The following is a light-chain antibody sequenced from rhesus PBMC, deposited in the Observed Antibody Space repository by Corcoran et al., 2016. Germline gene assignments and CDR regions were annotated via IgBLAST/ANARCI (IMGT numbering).Light chain of an antibody. V-gene: IGKV3-24*04. CDR3: QQSSNLTWT. J-gene: IGKJ1*01. CDR1: QRVGSY. CDR2: GAS. Sequence: ETVVTQSPATLSLSPGERATLSCRASQRVGSYLAWYQQKPWQAPRLLNAGASSRATGTPDRFSGSGAGTDFTLTISSLGPEDVGVYYCQQSSNLTWTFGQGTKVEIK.